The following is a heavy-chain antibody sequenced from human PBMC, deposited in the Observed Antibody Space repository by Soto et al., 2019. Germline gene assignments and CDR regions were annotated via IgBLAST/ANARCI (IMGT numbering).Heavy chain of an antibody. CDR3: ARVGIAEYYYGMDA. Sequence: ASVKVSCKASGYTFTGYYMHWVRQAPGQGLEWMGWINPNSGGTNYAQKFQGWVTMTRDTSISTAYMELSRLRSDDTAVYYRARVGIAEYYYGMDAWGQGTTVTVSS. D-gene: IGHD6-13*01. J-gene: IGHJ6*02. V-gene: IGHV1-2*04. CDR2: INPNSGGT. CDR1: GYTFTGYY.